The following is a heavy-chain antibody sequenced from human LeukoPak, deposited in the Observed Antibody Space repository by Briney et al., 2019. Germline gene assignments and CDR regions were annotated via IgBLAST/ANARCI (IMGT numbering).Heavy chain of an antibody. CDR2: ISWNSGSI. CDR3: AKDISSSSWTGTSAFDI. Sequence: GRSLRLSCAASGFTFDDYAMHWVRQAPGNGLEWVSGISWNSGSIGYADSVKGRFTISRDNAKNSLYLQMNSLRAEDTALYYCAKDISSSSWTGTSAFDIWGQGTMVTVSS. V-gene: IGHV3-9*01. D-gene: IGHD6-13*01. CDR1: GFTFDDYA. J-gene: IGHJ3*02.